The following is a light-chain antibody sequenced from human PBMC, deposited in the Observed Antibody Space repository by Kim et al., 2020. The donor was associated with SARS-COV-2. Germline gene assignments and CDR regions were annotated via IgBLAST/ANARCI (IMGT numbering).Light chain of an antibody. Sequence: DIQMTQSPSSVSASVGDRVTITCRASQGISSWLAWYQQKPGKAPKLLIYAASSLQSGVPSRFSGSGSGTDFTLIISRLEPEDFAVYYCQQYGSSPWTFGQGTKVDIK. CDR3: QQYGSSPWT. J-gene: IGKJ1*01. CDR1: QGISSW. V-gene: IGKV1-12*01. CDR2: AAS.